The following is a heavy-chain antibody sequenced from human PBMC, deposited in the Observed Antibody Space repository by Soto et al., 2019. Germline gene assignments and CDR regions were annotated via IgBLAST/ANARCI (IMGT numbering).Heavy chain of an antibody. CDR2: IIPIFGTA. CDR3: AKLIAAAGHYYYYGMDV. CDR1: GGTFSSYA. Sequence: SVKVSCKASGGTFSSYAISLVRQAPGQGLEWMGGIIPIFGTANYAQKFQGRVTITADESTSTAYMELSSLRSEDTAVYYCAKLIAAAGHYYYYGMDVWGQGTTVTVSS. V-gene: IGHV1-69*13. J-gene: IGHJ6*02. D-gene: IGHD6-13*01.